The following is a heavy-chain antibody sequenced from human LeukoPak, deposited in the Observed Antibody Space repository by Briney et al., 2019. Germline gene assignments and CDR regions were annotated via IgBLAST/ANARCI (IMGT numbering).Heavy chain of an antibody. CDR3: ARVTGYMIEDYFDY. V-gene: IGHV4-30-4*07. Sequence: SETLSLTCAVSGGSISRGGYSWSWIRQPPGEGLEWIGYFYYSGSTYYNPSLKSRVTISVETSKNQFSLKLSSVTAADTAVYYCARVTGYMIEDYFDYWGQGTLVTVSS. J-gene: IGHJ4*02. CDR2: FYYSGST. CDR1: GGSISRGGYS. D-gene: IGHD3-22*01.